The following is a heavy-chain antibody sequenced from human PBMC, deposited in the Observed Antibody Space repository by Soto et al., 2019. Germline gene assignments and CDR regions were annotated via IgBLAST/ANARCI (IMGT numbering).Heavy chain of an antibody. D-gene: IGHD3-9*01. V-gene: IGHV1-3*01. CDR3: ARVLSSYYDILTGYYSVLNY. J-gene: IGHJ4*02. CDR1: GYTFTSYA. CDR2: INAGNGNT. Sequence: ASVKGSCKASGYTFTSYAMHWVRQAPGQRLEWMGWINAGNGNTKYSQKFQGRVTITRDTSASTAYMELSSLRSEDTAVYYCARVLSSYYDILTGYYSVLNYWGQGTMVTVSS.